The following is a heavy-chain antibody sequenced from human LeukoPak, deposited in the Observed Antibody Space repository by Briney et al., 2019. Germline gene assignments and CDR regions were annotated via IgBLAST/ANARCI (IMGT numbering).Heavy chain of an antibody. Sequence: SETLSLTCTVSGDSISTYYWSWIRQPPGKGLEWIGYIYYSGSTNYNPSLKSRVTISVDTSKNQFSLKLNSVTAADTAVYYCARGKQSLYYAMDVWGQGTTVTVSS. V-gene: IGHV4-59*01. CDR1: GDSISTYY. CDR3: ARGKQSLYYAMDV. J-gene: IGHJ6*02. D-gene: IGHD6-19*01. CDR2: IYYSGST.